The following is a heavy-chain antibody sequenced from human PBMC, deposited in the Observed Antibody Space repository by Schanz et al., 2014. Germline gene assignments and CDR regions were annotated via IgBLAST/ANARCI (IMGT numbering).Heavy chain of an antibody. CDR2: ISASGGDT. CDR1: EFTFSTDA. V-gene: IGHV3-23*01. Sequence: DVHLLESGGGLVQPGGSLRLSCAASEFTFSTDAMSWVRQAPGKGLEWLSVISASGGDTYYADSVKGRFAISRDNSKNTLCLQMSSLRAEDTAVYYCAKVRYSSGWRGDYFDEWGQGTLVTVAS. CDR3: AKVRYSSGWRGDYFDE. D-gene: IGHD6-25*01. J-gene: IGHJ4*02.